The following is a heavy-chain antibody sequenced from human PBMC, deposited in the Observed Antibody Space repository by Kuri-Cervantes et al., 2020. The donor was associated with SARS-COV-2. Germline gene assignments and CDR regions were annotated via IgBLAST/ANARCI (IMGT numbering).Heavy chain of an antibody. Sequence: SETLSLTCAVYGGSFSGYYWRWIRQPPGKGLEWIGEINHSGSTNYNPSLKSRVTISVDTSKNQFSLKLSSVTAADTAVYYCARVKGIVLIDWFDPWGQGTLVTVSS. J-gene: IGHJ5*02. CDR2: INHSGST. CDR1: GGSFSGYY. CDR3: ARVKGIVLIDWFDP. D-gene: IGHD2-8*01. V-gene: IGHV4-34*01.